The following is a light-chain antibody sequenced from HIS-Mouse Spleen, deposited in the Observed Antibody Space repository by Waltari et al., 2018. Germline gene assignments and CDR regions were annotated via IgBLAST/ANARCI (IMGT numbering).Light chain of an antibody. CDR2: DVS. CDR3: CSYAGSYTYV. J-gene: IGLJ1*01. V-gene: IGLV2-11*01. Sequence: QSALTQPRSVSASPVQSVTISCTGTSSDVGGFNYVHWYQQHPVKAPKLMIHDVSKRPSGVPDRFSGSKSGNTASLTISGLQAEDEADYYCCSYAGSYTYVFGTGTKVTVL. CDR1: SSDVGGFNY.